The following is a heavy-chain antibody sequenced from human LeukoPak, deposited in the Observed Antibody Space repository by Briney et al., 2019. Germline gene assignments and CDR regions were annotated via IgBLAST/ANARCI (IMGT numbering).Heavy chain of an antibody. J-gene: IGHJ4*02. CDR3: ARDRSGWYDY. Sequence: SETLSLTCTVSGGSVSSYYWSWIRQPPGKGLEWIGYIYYSGSTNYNPSLKSRVTISVDTSKNQFSLKLSSVTAADTAVYYCARDRSGWYDYWGQGTLVTVSS. CDR1: GGSVSSYY. V-gene: IGHV4-59*02. CDR2: IYYSGST. D-gene: IGHD6-19*01.